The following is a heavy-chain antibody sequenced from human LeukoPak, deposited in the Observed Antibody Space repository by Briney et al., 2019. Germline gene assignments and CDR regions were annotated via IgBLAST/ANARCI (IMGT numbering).Heavy chain of an antibody. V-gene: IGHV3-20*04. CDR3: ARESSLGDSSGWYGADFDY. D-gene: IGHD6-19*01. J-gene: IGHJ4*02. CDR2: INWNGGST. Sequence: PGGSLRLSCAASGFTFDDYGMSWVRQAPGKGLEWVSGINWNGGSTGCADSVKGRFTISRDNAKNSLYLQMNSLRAEDTALYYCARESSLGDSSGWYGADFDYWGQGTLVTVSS. CDR1: GFTFDDYG.